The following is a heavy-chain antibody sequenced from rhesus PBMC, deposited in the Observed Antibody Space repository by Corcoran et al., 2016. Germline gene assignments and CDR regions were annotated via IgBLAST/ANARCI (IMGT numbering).Heavy chain of an antibody. V-gene: IGHV3-134*01. Sequence: EVQLVESGGALAQPGGSLRLSCAASGFTFDDYAMHWVRQIPGTEGLEWISRINWNSRSIYYADSVKGRFTISRDNAKNSLFLQMDRLRAEGTAVYYCTRERVVLIRGKPKPNFFDFWGQGVLVTVSS. CDR3: TRERVVLIRGKPKPNFFDF. J-gene: IGHJ4*01. CDR1: GFTFDDYA. CDR2: INWNSRSI. D-gene: IGHD3-16*01.